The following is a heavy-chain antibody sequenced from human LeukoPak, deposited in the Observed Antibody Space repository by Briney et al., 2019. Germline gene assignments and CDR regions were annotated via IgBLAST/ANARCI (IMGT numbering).Heavy chain of an antibody. D-gene: IGHD3-22*01. CDR1: GFTFSSYA. CDR2: ISGSGGST. CDR3: ARDSGIVVVTDAFDI. V-gene: IGHV3-23*01. Sequence: GGSLRLSCAASGFTFSSYAMSWVRQAPGRGLEWVSAISGSGGSTYYADSVKGRFTISRDNSKNTLFLQMNSLRAEDTAVYYCARDSGIVVVTDAFDIWGQGTMVTVSS. J-gene: IGHJ3*02.